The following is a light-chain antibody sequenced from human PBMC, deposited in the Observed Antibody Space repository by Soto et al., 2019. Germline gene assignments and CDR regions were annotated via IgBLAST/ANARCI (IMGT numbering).Light chain of an antibody. J-gene: IGKJ4*01. CDR2: AAS. V-gene: IGKV3-11*01. CDR1: RSVGNN. Sequence: EIVLTQSPETLSLSPGERATLSCRASRSVGNNLAWYQQKPGQAPGLLIYAASTRASGIPARFSGSGSGTDFTLTISILEQEDLAVYYCQQHADWPLTFGGGTKGEIK. CDR3: QQHADWPLT.